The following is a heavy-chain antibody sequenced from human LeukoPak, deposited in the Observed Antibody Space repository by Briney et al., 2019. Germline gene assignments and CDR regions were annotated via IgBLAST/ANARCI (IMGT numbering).Heavy chain of an antibody. V-gene: IGHV4-39*02. Sequence: SETLSLTCTVSGGSIRGNGYYWGWIRQAPGKGLEWIGSIYYDGSTYYNPSLKSRVTISVDTPKNYFSLKLSSVTAADTAVYYCASSVWWPYYFNYWGQGTLVTVSS. CDR3: ASSVWWPYYFNY. CDR1: GGSIRGNGYY. CDR2: IYYDGST. J-gene: IGHJ4*02. D-gene: IGHD4/OR15-4a*01.